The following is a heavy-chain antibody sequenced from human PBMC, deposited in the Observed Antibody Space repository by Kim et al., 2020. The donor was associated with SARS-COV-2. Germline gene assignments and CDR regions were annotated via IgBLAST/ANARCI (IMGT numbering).Heavy chain of an antibody. V-gene: IGHV1-69*13. D-gene: IGHD3-10*01. CDR1: GGTFSSYA. Sequence: SVKVSCKASGGTFSSYAISWVRQAPGQGLEWMGGIIPIFGTANYAQKFQGRVTITADESTSTAYMELSSLRSEDTAVYYCARGNTMVRGWFDPWGQGTLVTVSS. CDR2: IIPIFGTA. CDR3: ARGNTMVRGWFDP. J-gene: IGHJ5*02.